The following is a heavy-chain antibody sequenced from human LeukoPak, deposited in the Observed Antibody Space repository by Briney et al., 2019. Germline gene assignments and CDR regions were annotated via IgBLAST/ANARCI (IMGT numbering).Heavy chain of an antibody. D-gene: IGHD2-15*01. CDR2: IRSNLYGGTP. J-gene: IGHJ4*02. CDR1: GFTFGDYA. Sequence: GGSLRLSCTASGFTFGDYAMTWVRQAPGKGLEWVGFIRSNLYGGTPEYAASVKGRFTISRDDSNSIAYLEMNSLSTEDTAVYYCAKVRYCSGVNCYPDDNWGQGTLVTVSS. V-gene: IGHV3-49*04. CDR3: AKVRYCSGVNCYPDDN.